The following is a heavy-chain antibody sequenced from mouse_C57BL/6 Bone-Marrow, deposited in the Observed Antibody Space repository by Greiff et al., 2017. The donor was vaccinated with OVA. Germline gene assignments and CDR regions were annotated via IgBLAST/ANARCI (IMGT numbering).Heavy chain of an antibody. J-gene: IGHJ4*01. CDR2: IDPANDNT. Sequence: VHVKQSVAELVRPGASVKLSCTASGFNIKNTYMHWVKQRPEQGLEWIGRIDPANDNTKYAPKFQGKATMTADTSSNTAYLQLSSLSSVDTSVYCGARGNFGSSFYSMDYWGQGTSVTVSS. D-gene: IGHD1-1*01. V-gene: IGHV14-3*01. CDR3: ARGNFGSSFYSMDY. CDR1: GFNIKNTY.